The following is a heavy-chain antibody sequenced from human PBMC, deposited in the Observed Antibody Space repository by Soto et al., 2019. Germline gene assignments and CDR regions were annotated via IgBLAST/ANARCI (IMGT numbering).Heavy chain of an antibody. D-gene: IGHD2-2*02. J-gene: IGHJ6*02. CDR2: ISSRSDI. CDR3: AREYTAWPLAYGLDV. Sequence: PGGSLRLSCVGSGSTFSNFSINWVRQAPGKGLEWVSSISSRSDIYYADSVKGRFTISRDSAKNSVSLQMNSLRAEDTAVYYCAREYTAWPLAYGLDVWGQGTTVTVSS. V-gene: IGHV3-21*01. CDR1: GSTFSNFS.